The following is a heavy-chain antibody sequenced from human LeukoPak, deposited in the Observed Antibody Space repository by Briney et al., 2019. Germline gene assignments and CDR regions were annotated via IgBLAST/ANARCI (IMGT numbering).Heavy chain of an antibody. Sequence: SETLSLTCAVYSGSFSGYYWTWIRQPPGKGLEWIGEINHSGSTNYNPSLKSRITISVDTSKNQFSLKLSSVTAADTAVYYCARASINWPSLYWGQGTLVTVSS. CDR1: SGSFSGYY. CDR2: INHSGST. V-gene: IGHV4-34*01. D-gene: IGHD1-1*01. CDR3: ARASINWPSLY. J-gene: IGHJ4*02.